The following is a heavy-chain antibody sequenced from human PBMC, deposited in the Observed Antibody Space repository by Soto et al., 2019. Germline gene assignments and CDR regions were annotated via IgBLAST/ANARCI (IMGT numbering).Heavy chain of an antibody. CDR1: GFTFSSYW. D-gene: IGHD6-13*01. Sequence: EVQLVESGGGVVQPGGSLRLSCAASGFTFSSYWMHWVRQAPGKGLVWVSRVNPDGSDTSYADSVKGRFTISRDNAKNTLYLQMNSLRVEDTAVYYCARVAVGSYYFDYWGQGTLLTVSS. CDR2: VNPDGSDT. CDR3: ARVAVGSYYFDY. V-gene: IGHV3-74*01. J-gene: IGHJ4*02.